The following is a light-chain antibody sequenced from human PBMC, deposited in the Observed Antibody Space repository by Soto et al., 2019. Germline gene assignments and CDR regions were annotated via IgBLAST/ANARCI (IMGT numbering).Light chain of an antibody. V-gene: IGKV3-15*01. CDR3: QQYNNWPPYT. CDR2: DAS. Sequence: EIVMTQSPATLSVTLGERATLSCRASQDISSNLAWYQQKPGQAPRLLIYDASTRATGIPARFSGSGSETEFTLTISSLQSEDFAVYYCQQYNNWPPYTFGQGTTLEIK. J-gene: IGKJ2*01. CDR1: QDISSN.